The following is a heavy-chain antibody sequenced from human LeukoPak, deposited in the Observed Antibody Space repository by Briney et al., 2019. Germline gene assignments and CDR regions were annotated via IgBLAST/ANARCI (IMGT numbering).Heavy chain of an antibody. CDR3: ARDGPAQMVDLDY. CDR1: GYTFSGTGWY. CDR2: IHPNNGDT. D-gene: IGHD3-10*01. V-gene: IGHV1-2*02. J-gene: IGHJ4*02. Sequence: GASVKVSCKASGYTFSGTGWYLYWLRQAPGQGLECMGWIHPNNGDTAYAQKFEGRVAMTRDTSISTAYMELRRLRPDDTAVYFGARDGPAQMVDLDYWGQGTLVTVSS.